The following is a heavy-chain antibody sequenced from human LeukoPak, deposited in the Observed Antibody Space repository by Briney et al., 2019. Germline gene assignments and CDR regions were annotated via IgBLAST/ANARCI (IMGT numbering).Heavy chain of an antibody. J-gene: IGHJ4*02. V-gene: IGHV5-10-1*01. Sequence: GESLKISWKGSGYSFTSYWISWVRQMPGKGLEWMGRIDPSDSYTNYSPSFQGHVTISADKSISTAYLQWSSLKASDTAMYYCARHVGYSSSWVDYWGQGTLVTVSS. CDR2: IDPSDSYT. CDR3: ARHVGYSSSWVDY. D-gene: IGHD6-13*01. CDR1: GYSFTSYW.